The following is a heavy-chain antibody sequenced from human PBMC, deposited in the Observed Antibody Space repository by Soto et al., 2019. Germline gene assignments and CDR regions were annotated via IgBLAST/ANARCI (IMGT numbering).Heavy chain of an antibody. CDR3: AIIGVDYYDSSGPNWFDP. V-gene: IGHV1-69*01. D-gene: IGHD3-22*01. CDR2: IIPNFGTA. J-gene: IGHJ5*02. CDR1: GGTFSSYA. Sequence: QVQLVQSGAEVKKPGSSVKVSCKASGGTFSSYAISWVRQAPGQGLEWMGGIIPNFGTANYAQKFQGRVTITADESTSTAYMERSSLRSEDTAVYYCAIIGVDYYDSSGPNWFDPWGQGALVTVSS.